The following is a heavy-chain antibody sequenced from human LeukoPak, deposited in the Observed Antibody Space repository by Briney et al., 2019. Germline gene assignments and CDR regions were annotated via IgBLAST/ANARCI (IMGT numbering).Heavy chain of an antibody. J-gene: IGHJ6*03. Sequence: ASVKVSCKASGGTFSSYAISWVRQAPGQGLEWMGGIIPIFGTANYAQKFQGRVTITADKSTSTAYMELSSLRSEDTAVYYCAILNSYYYYMDVWGKGTTVTVSS. CDR2: IIPIFGTA. CDR1: GGTFSSYA. D-gene: IGHD2/OR15-2a*01. V-gene: IGHV1-69*06. CDR3: AILNSYYYYMDV.